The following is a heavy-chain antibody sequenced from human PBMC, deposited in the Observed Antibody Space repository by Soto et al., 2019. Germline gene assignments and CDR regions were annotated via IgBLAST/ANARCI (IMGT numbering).Heavy chain of an antibody. Sequence: PGWSLRLSCAVSGSTFSNDWMHWVRQAPGKGLVWVSHINSDGSSTNYADLVKGRFTIARDNAKNTVYLQMNSLRAEDTAVYYCARDRYYSLEVWGQGTKVTVS. CDR2: INSDGSST. J-gene: IGHJ6*02. CDR3: ARDRYYSLEV. CDR1: GSTFSNDW. V-gene: IGHV3-74*01.